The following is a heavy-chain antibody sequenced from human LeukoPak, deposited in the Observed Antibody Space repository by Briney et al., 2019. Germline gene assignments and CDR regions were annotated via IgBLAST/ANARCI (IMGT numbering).Heavy chain of an antibody. D-gene: IGHD3-22*01. CDR2: IYYSGST. CDR3: ARDGLYDSSGYRPGAFDI. Sequence: SETLSLTCTVSGGSISSSSYYWGWIRQPPGKGLEWIGSIYYSGSTYYNPSPKSRVTISVDTSKNQFSLKLSSVTAADTAVYYCARDGLYDSSGYRPGAFDIWGQGTMVTVSS. CDR1: GGSISSSSYY. V-gene: IGHV4-39*01. J-gene: IGHJ3*02.